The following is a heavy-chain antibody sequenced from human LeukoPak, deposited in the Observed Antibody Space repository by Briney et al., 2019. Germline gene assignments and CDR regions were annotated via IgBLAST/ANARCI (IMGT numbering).Heavy chain of an antibody. CDR1: GGSISSSRYY. V-gene: IGHV4-39*01. D-gene: IGHD3-10*01. J-gene: IGHJ6*02. CDR2: IYYSGST. CDR3: ARPGYYGMDV. Sequence: SETLSLTCTVSGGSISSSRYYWGWIRQPPGKGLEWIGSIYYSGSTYYNPSLKSRVTISVDTSKNQFSLKLSSVTAADTAVYYCARPGYYGMDVWGQGTTVTVSS.